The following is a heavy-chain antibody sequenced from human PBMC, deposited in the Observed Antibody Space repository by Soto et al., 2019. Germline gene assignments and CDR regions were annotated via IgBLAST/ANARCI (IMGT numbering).Heavy chain of an antibody. J-gene: IGHJ4*02. CDR3: ARESEDLTSNFDY. Sequence: GGSLRLSCAASGFTFRNFAFHWVRQAPGRGLEWVSSISSTTNYIYYGDSMKGRFTISRDNAKNSLYLEMNSLRAEDTAVYYCARESEDLTSNFDYWGQGTLVTVSS. CDR1: GFTFRNFA. V-gene: IGHV3-21*06. CDR2: ISSTTNYI.